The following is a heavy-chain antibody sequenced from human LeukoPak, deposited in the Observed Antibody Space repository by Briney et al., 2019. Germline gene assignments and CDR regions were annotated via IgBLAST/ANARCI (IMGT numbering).Heavy chain of an antibody. D-gene: IGHD2-15*01. Sequence: GGSLRLSCAAPGFTFSSYSLNWVRQAPGKGLEWVSYITSSSSSIYYADSVKGRFTTSRDNAKNSLYLQMNSLRAEDTAMYYCARDYCSGGRCYSVDYWGQGTLVTVSS. J-gene: IGHJ4*02. CDR3: ARDYCSGGRCYSVDY. CDR1: GFTFSSYS. CDR2: ITSSSSSI. V-gene: IGHV3-48*04.